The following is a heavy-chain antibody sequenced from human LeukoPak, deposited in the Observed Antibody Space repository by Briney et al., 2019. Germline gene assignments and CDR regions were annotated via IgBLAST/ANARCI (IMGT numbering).Heavy chain of an antibody. Sequence: GGSLRLSCEASGFIFSRYSMSWVRQAPGKGLEWASSISSSSSYIYYADSVRGRFTISRDNAKNSLYLQMNSLRAEDTAVYYCARDFRTQLDGYSPPYHFDYWGQGILVTVSS. J-gene: IGHJ4*02. V-gene: IGHV3-21*01. CDR2: ISSSSSYI. CDR3: ARDFRTQLDGYSPPYHFDY. D-gene: IGHD5-24*01. CDR1: GFIFSRYS.